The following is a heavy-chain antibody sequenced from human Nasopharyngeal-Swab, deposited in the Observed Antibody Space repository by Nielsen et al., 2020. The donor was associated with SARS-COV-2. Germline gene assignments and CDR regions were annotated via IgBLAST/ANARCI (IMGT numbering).Heavy chain of an antibody. CDR3: ARGGGSSLYYYYYYYTDV. CDR1: GGSFSGYY. V-gene: IGHV4-34*01. D-gene: IGHD6-6*01. J-gene: IGHJ6*03. CDR2: INHSGST. Sequence: SETLSLTCAVYGGSFSGYYWSWIRQPPGKGLEWIGEINHSGSTNYNPSLKSRVTISVDTSKNQFSLKLSSVTAADTAVYYCARGGGSSLYYYYYYYTDVWGKGTTVTVSS.